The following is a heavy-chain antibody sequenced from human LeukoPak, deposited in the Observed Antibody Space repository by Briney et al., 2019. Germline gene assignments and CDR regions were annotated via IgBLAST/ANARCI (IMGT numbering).Heavy chain of an antibody. CDR2: IYYSGST. J-gene: IGHJ6*03. Sequence: SETLSLTCTVSGGSISSYYWSWIRQPPGKGLEWIGYIYYSGSTNYNPSLKSRVTTSVDTSKNQLSLKLSSVTAADTAVYYCARGKPYYYYYYMDVWGKGTTVTVSS. CDR3: ARGKPYYYYYYMDV. V-gene: IGHV4-59*01. CDR1: GGSISSYY.